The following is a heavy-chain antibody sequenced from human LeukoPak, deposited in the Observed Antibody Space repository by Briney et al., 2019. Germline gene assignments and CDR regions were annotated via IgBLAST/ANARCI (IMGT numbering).Heavy chain of an antibody. CDR1: GGSISSSYYY. V-gene: IGHV4-39*01. Sequence: SETLSLTCTVSGGSISSSYYYWGWIRQPPGKGLEWIGSIYYSGSTYYNPSLKSRVTISVDTSKNQFSLKLRSVTAADTAVYYCASTPQGPNDYWGQGTLVTVSS. CDR2: IYYSGST. CDR3: ASTPQGPNDY. J-gene: IGHJ4*02.